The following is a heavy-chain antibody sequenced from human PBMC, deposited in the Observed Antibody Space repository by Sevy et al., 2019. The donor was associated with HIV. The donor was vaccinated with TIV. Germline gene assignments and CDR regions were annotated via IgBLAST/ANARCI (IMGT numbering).Heavy chain of an antibody. J-gene: IGHJ4*02. D-gene: IGHD3-10*01. CDR1: GFTFSKYS. CDR3: GREGFPKPHDY. Sequence: GGSLRLSCEASGFTFSKYSMSWVRQAPGKGLEWVSTFSFGCGRINYADSVKGRFTISRDDSKNTLYLQMNSLRAEDTAVYYCGREGFPKPHDYWGQGTLVTVSS. V-gene: IGHV3-23*01. CDR2: FSFGCGRI.